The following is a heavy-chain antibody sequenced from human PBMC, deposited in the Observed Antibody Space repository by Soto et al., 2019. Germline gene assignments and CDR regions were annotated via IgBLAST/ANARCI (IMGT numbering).Heavy chain of an antibody. V-gene: IGHV1-2*04. CDR3: ARESGGATATLDYYYFYMDV. CDR1: GDTFNDYY. D-gene: IGHD5-12*01. Sequence: ASVKVSCKSSGDTFNDYYIHWVRQAPGQGLEWLGWINPNGGVTKYAQKFQGWVTMTRDTSIRTVYMQLSRLRSDDTAVYYCARESGGATATLDYYYFYMDVWGTGTTVTVSS. J-gene: IGHJ6*03. CDR2: INPNGGVT.